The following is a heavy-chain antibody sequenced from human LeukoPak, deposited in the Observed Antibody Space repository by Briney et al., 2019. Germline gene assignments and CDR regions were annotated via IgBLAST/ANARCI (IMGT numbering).Heavy chain of an antibody. CDR1: GYTFTGYY. CDR2: INPNSGGT. D-gene: IGHD2-15*01. Sequence: ASVKVSCKDSGYTFTGYYMHWVRQAPGQGLEWMGWINPNSGGTNYAQKFQGRVTMTRDTSISTAYMELSRLRSDDTAVYYCARVPAASWGYNWFDPWGQGTLVTVSS. J-gene: IGHJ5*02. CDR3: ARVPAASWGYNWFDP. V-gene: IGHV1-2*02.